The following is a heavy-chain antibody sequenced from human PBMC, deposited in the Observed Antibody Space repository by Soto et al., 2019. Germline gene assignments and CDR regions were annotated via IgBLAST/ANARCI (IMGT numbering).Heavy chain of an antibody. CDR3: AKGSRMWTPDY. CDR2: INIGNGNT. Sequence: GASVKVSCKASGYTFTDYAMHWVRQAPGQRLEWMGWINIGNGNTKFSLKFQGRVTITRDTSATTAYMELTSLRSEDTAVYYCAKGSRMWTPDYWGQGTLVTVSS. V-gene: IGHV1-3*04. J-gene: IGHJ4*02. CDR1: GYTFTDYA. D-gene: IGHD2-21*01.